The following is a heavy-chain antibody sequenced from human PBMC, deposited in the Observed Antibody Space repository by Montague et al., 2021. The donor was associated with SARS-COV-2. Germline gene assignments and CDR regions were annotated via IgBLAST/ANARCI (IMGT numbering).Heavy chain of an antibody. CDR3: ARDRGDIYGGNSAWFHP. CDR1: GASISTGSDY. CDR2: FYYSGGS. Sequence: SETLSLTCTVSGASISTGSDYWTWIRQRPGRGLEWIGNFYYSGGSTYNPSLKSRVTISADTSKNLFSLTLKSVTASDTAVYYCARDRGDIYGGNSAWFHPWGQGTLVTVSS. J-gene: IGHJ5*02. V-gene: IGHV4-61*03. D-gene: IGHD4-23*01.